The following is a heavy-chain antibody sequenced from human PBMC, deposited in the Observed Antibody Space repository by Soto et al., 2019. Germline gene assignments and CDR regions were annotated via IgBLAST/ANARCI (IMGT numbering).Heavy chain of an antibody. D-gene: IGHD6-19*01. CDR2: VSGSGGST. CDR1: GFTFSSYA. V-gene: IGHV3-23*01. Sequence: GSLRLSCAASGFTFSSYAMSWVRQAPGKGLEWVSAVSGSGGSTYYADSVKGRFTISRDNSKNTLYLQMNSLRAEDTAVYYCAKECRKAVAATGSDYWGQGTLVTVSS. CDR3: AKECRKAVAATGSDY. J-gene: IGHJ4*02.